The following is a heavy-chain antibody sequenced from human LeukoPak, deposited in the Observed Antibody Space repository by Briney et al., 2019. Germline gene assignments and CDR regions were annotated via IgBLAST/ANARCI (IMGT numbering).Heavy chain of an antibody. D-gene: IGHD3-10*01. CDR2: ISFDGSAK. J-gene: IGHJ4*02. V-gene: IGHV3-30-3*01. CDR1: GFTFNTYA. Sequence: GGSLRLSCAASGFTFNTYAMHWVRQAPGKGLEWVAVISFDGSAKYYANSVKGRFTISRDNSKNMLYLQMNNLRAEDTAVYFCAGDDGSGSSYPESPVGYWGQGTLVTVSS. CDR3: AGDDGSGSSYPESPVGY.